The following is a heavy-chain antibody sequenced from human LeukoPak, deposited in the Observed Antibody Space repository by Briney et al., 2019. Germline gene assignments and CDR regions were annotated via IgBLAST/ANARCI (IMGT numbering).Heavy chain of an antibody. V-gene: IGHV3-48*01. J-gene: IGHJ4*02. CDR1: GFTFSDYS. D-gene: IGHD5-24*01. CDR2: IGISSGNT. CDR3: ARYYKYAFDN. Sequence: GGSLRLSCAASGFTFSDYSMNWVRQAPGKGLEGVSYIGISSGNTKYADSVKGRFTISGDKAKNSLYLQMNSLRVEDTAVYYCARYYKYAFDNWGQGTLVTVSS.